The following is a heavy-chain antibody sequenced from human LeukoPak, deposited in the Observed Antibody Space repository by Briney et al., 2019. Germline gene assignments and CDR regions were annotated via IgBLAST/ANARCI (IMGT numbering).Heavy chain of an antibody. Sequence: GGSLRLSCAASGFTFSSCAMHWVRQAPGMGLEYVSGINDHGDTTHYGDSVRGRVTISRDDSKNTVHLQMSSLRAEDTAVYYCVKDLSGWYSFDYWGQGTLVTVSS. V-gene: IGHV3-64D*09. D-gene: IGHD6-19*01. CDR2: INDHGDTT. CDR3: VKDLSGWYSFDY. J-gene: IGHJ4*02. CDR1: GFTFSSCA.